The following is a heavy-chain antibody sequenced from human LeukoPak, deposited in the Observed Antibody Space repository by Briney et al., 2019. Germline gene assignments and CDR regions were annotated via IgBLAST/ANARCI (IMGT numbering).Heavy chain of an antibody. CDR3: ARDRYYYDSSARYFDY. CDR2: IHTSGST. Sequence: SETLSLTCAVYGGSISSYYWSWIRQPAGKGLEWIGRIHTSGSTNYSPSLKSRVTMSVDTSKNQFSLKLSSVTAADTAVYYCARDRYYYDSSARYFDYWGRGTLVTVSS. J-gene: IGHJ4*02. CDR1: GGSISSYY. V-gene: IGHV4-4*07. D-gene: IGHD3-22*01.